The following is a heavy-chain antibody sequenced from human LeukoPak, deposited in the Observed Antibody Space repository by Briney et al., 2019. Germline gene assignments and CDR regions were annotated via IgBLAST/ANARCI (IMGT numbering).Heavy chain of an antibody. CDR1: GFTFSSYE. V-gene: IGHV3-48*03. CDR3: ARTRYDFWSGYGVDIDY. D-gene: IGHD3-3*01. J-gene: IGHJ4*02. Sequence: GGSLRLPCAASGFTFSSYEMNWVRQAPGKGLEWVSYISSSGSTIYYADSVKGRFTISRDNAKNSLYLQMNSLRAEDTAVYYCARTRYDFWSGYGVDIDYWGQGTLVTVSS. CDR2: ISSSGSTI.